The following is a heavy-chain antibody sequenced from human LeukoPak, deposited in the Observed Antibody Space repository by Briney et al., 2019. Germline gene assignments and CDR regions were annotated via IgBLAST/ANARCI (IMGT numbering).Heavy chain of an antibody. CDR1: GGSISSSNW. V-gene: IGHV4-4*02. CDR3: ARCGGDCWFALDY. J-gene: IGHJ4*02. D-gene: IGHD2-21*02. Sequence: SETLSLTCAVSGGSISSSNWWSWVRQPPGRGLEWIGEIYHSGSTNYNPSLKSRVTISVDKSKNQFSLKLSSVTAADTAVYYCARCGGDCWFALDYWGQGTLVTVSS. CDR2: IYHSGST.